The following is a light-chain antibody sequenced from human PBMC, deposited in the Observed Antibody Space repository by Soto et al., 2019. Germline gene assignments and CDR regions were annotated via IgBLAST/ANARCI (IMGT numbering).Light chain of an antibody. CDR3: QRYGSSGT. CDR1: QSVSNNY. J-gene: IGKJ1*01. CDR2: GAS. Sequence: EIVLTQSPGTLSLSPGERATLSCRASQSVSNNYLAWYQQKPGQAPRLLIYGASNRATGIPDRFSGSRSGTDFTLTISRLEPEDFAVYYCQRYGSSGTFGQGTKV. V-gene: IGKV3-20*01.